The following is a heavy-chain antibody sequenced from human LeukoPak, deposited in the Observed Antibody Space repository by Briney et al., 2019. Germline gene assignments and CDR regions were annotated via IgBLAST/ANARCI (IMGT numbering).Heavy chain of an antibody. D-gene: IGHD2-15*01. CDR2: IHPNSGGT. CDR3: ARGDIYWDY. V-gene: IGHV1-2*02. CDR1: GYTFTAYY. J-gene: IGHJ4*02. Sequence: GASVKVSCKASGYTFTAYYVHWVRQAPGQGLEWMGWIHPNSGGTKYAQNFQGRVTMTRDTSISTAYMGLSSLRSDDTAVYYCARGDIYWDYWGQGTQVTVSS.